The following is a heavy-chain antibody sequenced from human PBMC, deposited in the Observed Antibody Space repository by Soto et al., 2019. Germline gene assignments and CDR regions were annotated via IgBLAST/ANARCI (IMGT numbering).Heavy chain of an antibody. J-gene: IGHJ4*02. D-gene: IGHD3-22*01. V-gene: IGHV3-7*01. Sequence: PGGSLRLSCAASGVTFSSYWMSWVRQAPGKGLEWVANIKQDGSEKYYVDSVKGRFTISRDNAKNSLYLQMNSLRAEDTAMYYCARAWSYYDSSGLFDSWGQGTLVTVSS. CDR3: ARAWSYYDSSGLFDS. CDR1: GVTFSSYW. CDR2: IKQDGSEK.